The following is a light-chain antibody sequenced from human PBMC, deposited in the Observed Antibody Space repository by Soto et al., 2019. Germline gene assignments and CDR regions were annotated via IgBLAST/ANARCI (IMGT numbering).Light chain of an antibody. V-gene: IGKV1-8*01. CDR1: QGISSY. CDR2: AAS. CDR3: QHYNSYSEA. Sequence: AIRMTQSPSSFSASTGDRFTITCLASQGISSYLAWYQQKPGKAPKLLIYAASTLQSGVPSRFSGSGSGTDFTLTISSLQPDDFATYYCQHYNSYSEAFGQGTKV. J-gene: IGKJ1*01.